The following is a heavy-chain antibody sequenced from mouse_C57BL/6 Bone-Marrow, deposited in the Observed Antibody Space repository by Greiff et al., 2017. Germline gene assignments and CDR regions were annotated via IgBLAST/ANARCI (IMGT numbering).Heavy chain of an antibody. Sequence: QVQLQQPGAELVMPGASVKLSCKASGYTFTSYWMHWVKQRPGQGLEWIGEIDPSDSYTNYNQKFKGKSTLTVDKSSRTAYMQLSSLTSVDSAVYYCARSNWDPYYAMDYWGQGTSVTVSS. CDR3: ARSNWDPYYAMDY. D-gene: IGHD4-1*01. V-gene: IGHV1-69*01. J-gene: IGHJ4*01. CDR2: IDPSDSYT. CDR1: GYTFTSYW.